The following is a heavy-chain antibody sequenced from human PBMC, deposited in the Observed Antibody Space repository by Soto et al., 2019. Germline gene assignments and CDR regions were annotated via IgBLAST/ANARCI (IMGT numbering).Heavy chain of an antibody. CDR3: ARVIGGGPMDV. J-gene: IGHJ6*02. V-gene: IGHV3-48*02. D-gene: IGHD1-26*01. Sequence: GGSLRLSCAASGFIFNSYTMNWVRQAPGKGLEWVSYIHSGGSTGYADSVRGRFTISRDRVKGSLYLHMNSLRDEDTAVYYCARVIGGGPMDVWGQGTTVTVSS. CDR2: IHSGGST. CDR1: GFIFNSYT.